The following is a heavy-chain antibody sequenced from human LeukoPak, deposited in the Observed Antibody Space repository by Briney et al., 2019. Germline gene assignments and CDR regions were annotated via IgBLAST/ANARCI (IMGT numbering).Heavy chain of an antibody. CDR3: ARAIHYYDRQGMDA. J-gene: IGHJ6*02. D-gene: IGHD3-22*01. V-gene: IGHV4-61*01. Sequence: SETLSLTCTVSGASISSGFYYWSWIRQPPGKGLEWIGYIYYSGSTNYNPSLKSRVTISVDTSKNQFSLKLSSVTAADTAVYYCARAIHYYDRQGMDAWGQGTTVTVSS. CDR1: GASISSGFYY. CDR2: IYYSGST.